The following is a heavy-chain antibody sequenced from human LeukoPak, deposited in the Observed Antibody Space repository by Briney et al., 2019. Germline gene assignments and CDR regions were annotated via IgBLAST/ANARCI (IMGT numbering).Heavy chain of an antibody. J-gene: IGHJ6*03. CDR1: GFTFSSDS. V-gene: IGHV3-21*01. Sequence: PSGTLSLTCAAAGFTFSSDSMRWVRQAPGKEVEWGLSIICSSPYIYYADYVKGRFTIARDNAKNSLYLHMNSLSAEATAVYSCASGPGDRVAPGSYHIDVCGKGPTVPVS. D-gene: IGHD5-12*01. CDR3: ASGPGDRVAPGSYHIDV. CDR2: IICSSPYI.